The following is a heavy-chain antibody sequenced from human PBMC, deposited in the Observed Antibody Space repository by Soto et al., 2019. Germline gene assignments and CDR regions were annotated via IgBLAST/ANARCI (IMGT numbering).Heavy chain of an antibody. CDR2: INAGNGNT. V-gene: IGHV1-3*01. CDR3: ARVVPPTWFDP. CDR1: GYTFTSYA. Sequence: ASVKVSCKASGYTFTSYAMHCVRQAPGQRLEWMGWINAGNGNTKYSQKLQGRVTITRDTSASTAYMELSSLRSEDTAVYYCARVVPPTWFDPWGQGTLVTVSS. D-gene: IGHD1-26*01. J-gene: IGHJ5*02.